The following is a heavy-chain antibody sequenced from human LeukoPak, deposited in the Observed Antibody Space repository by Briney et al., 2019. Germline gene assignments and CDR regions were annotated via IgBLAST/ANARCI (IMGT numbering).Heavy chain of an antibody. CDR3: ARDGDYYCSGSYCW. CDR1: GYTFTGYY. J-gene: IGHJ4*02. V-gene: IGHV1-2*02. D-gene: IGHD3-10*01. Sequence: ASVTLSCKASGYTFTGYYMHWVRQAPGQGLEWMGWINPNGGGTNYAQKLQGRVTMTRDTSISTAYMELSRLRSDDTAVYYCARDGDYYCSGSYCWWGQGTLVTVPS. CDR2: INPNGGGT.